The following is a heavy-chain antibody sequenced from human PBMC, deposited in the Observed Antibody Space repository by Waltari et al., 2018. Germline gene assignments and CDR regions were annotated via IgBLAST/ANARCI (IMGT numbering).Heavy chain of an antibody. J-gene: IGHJ4*02. V-gene: IGHV3-74*03. CDR2: VRGDGGDS. Sequence: EVQLVESGGGLVQPGGSLRLPCAASGFIFSSHWMNWVRQPPGKGLVGVSRVRGDGGDSTYADSVKGRFTISRDNAKNTLYLQMNSLRAEDTAIYYCATDLILGSGSLGYWGQGTLVTVSS. D-gene: IGHD1-26*01. CDR1: GFIFSSHW. CDR3: ATDLILGSGSLGY.